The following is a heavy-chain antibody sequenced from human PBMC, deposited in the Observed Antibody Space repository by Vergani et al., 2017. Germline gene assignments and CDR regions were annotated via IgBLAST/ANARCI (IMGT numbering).Heavy chain of an antibody. J-gene: IGHJ6*03. D-gene: IGHD1-7*01. V-gene: IGHV2-5*04. CDR3: IYRKTGCGTTGCFYPFYYYCYMDV. CDR1: GFSLNTRGVS. Sequence: QITLKESGPTLVKPTQTLTLTCTFSGFSLNTRGVSVAWLRQPPGKALDWLALIYWNDDQHYSPSLNNRVTITKDTSKNQVVLTMTNMDYVDTGTYYCIYRKTGCGTTGCFYPFYYYCYMDVWGKGTTVTVSS. CDR2: IYWNDDQ.